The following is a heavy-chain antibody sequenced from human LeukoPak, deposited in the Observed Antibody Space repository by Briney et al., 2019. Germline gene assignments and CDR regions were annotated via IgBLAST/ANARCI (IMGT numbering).Heavy chain of an antibody. D-gene: IGHD3-22*01. CDR2: IYSGGST. V-gene: IGHV3-53*01. J-gene: IGHJ3*02. CDR1: GFTVSSNY. Sequence: GGSLRLSXAASGFTVSSNYMSWVRQAPGKGLEWVSVIYSGGSTYYADSVKGRSTISRDNSKNTLYLQMNSLRAEDTAVYYCARDVPYDSSGYYEDAFDIWGQGTMVTVSS. CDR3: ARDVPYDSSGYYEDAFDI.